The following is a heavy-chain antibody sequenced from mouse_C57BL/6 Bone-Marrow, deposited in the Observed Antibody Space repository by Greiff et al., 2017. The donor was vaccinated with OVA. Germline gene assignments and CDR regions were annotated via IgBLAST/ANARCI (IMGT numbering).Heavy chain of an antibody. Sequence: EVQRVESGPELVKPGDSVKISCKASGYSFTGYFMNWVMQSHGQSLEWIGRINPNNGDTFYNQKFKGKATLTVDKSSSPAHMELRRRTSDDSAVYYCARGGYEEWYFDVWGTGTTVTVSS. J-gene: IGHJ1*03. V-gene: IGHV1-20*01. D-gene: IGHD3-1*01. CDR2: INPNNGDT. CDR1: GYSFTGYF. CDR3: ARGGYEEWYFDV.